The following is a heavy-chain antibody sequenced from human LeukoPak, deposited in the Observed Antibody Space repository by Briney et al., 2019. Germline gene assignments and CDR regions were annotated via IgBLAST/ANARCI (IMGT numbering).Heavy chain of an antibody. CDR2: IYTSGST. D-gene: IGHD2-2*02. CDR3: AREGRGYCSSTSCYTFFDY. J-gene: IGHJ4*02. V-gene: IGHV4-4*07. CDR1: GGSISSYY. Sequence: PSETLSLTCTVSGGSISSYYWSWIRQPAGKGLEWIGRIYTSGSTNYNPSLKSRVTMSVDTSKNQFSLKLSSVTAADTAVYYCAREGRGYCSSTSCYTFFDYWGQGTLVTVSS.